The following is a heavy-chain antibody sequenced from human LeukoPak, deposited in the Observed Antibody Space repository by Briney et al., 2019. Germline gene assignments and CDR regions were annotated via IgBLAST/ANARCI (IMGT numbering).Heavy chain of an antibody. J-gene: IGHJ4*02. CDR3: SKGRGTTVTSAANY. CDR2: VTGSGGTT. D-gene: IGHD4-17*01. CDR1: GFTFSSYA. Sequence: PGGSLRLSCAASGFTFSSYAMSWVRQTPGKGLEWVSGVTGSGGTTFYADSVKGRFTISRDNSKNTLSLQMNSLRAEDTAVYYCSKGRGTTVTSAANYWGQGTLVTVSS. V-gene: IGHV3-23*01.